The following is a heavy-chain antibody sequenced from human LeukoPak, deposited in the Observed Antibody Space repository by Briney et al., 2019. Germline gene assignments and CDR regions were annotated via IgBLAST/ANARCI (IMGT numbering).Heavy chain of an antibody. J-gene: IGHJ4*02. CDR3: AKDKSSSSGWYYFDY. Sequence: GGSLRLSCAASGFTFSNYVMSWVRQAPGKGLEWVSGISGNGRSTYYADSVKGRFTISRDNSKNTLYLQMNSLRAEDTAVYYCAKDKSSSSGWYYFDYWGQGTLVTVSS. CDR1: GFTFSNYV. D-gene: IGHD6-19*01. CDR2: ISGNGRST. V-gene: IGHV3-23*01.